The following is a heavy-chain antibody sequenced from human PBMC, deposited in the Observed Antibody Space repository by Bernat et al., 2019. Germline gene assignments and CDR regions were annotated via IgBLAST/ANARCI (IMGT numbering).Heavy chain of an antibody. Sequence: QVQLVQSGAEVKKPGASVKVSCKASGYTFTGYYMHWVRQAPGQGLEWMGWINPNSGGTNYAQKFQGWVTMTRDTSISTAYMELSRLRSDDTAVYYCARGGGLGIFGVVQSRFDPWGQGTLVIVSS. J-gene: IGHJ5*02. V-gene: IGHV1-2*04. CDR1: GYTFTGYY. D-gene: IGHD3-3*01. CDR2: INPNSGGT. CDR3: ARGGGLGIFGVVQSRFDP.